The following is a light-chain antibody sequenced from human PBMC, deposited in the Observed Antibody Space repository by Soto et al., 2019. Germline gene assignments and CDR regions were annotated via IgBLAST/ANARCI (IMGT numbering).Light chain of an antibody. V-gene: IGKV3-11*01. CDR3: QQRSNWPGT. CDR1: QSVSNF. CDR2: DAS. Sequence: EIVLTQSPATLSLSPGERATLSCRASQSVSNFLARYQQKPGQAPRLLISDASNRATGIPARFSGSGSGTDFTLTISSLEPEDFAVYYCQQRSNWPGTFGGGTKVEIK. J-gene: IGKJ4*01.